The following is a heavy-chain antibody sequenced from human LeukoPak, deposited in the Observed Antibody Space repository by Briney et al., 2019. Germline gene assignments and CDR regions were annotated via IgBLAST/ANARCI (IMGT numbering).Heavy chain of an antibody. V-gene: IGHV4-39*07. CDR2: IYYSGST. CDR3: ASWYYYDSSGYSDYFDY. J-gene: IGHJ4*02. Sequence: SETLSLACTVSGGSISSSSYYWGWIRQPPGKGLEWIGSIYYSGSTYYNPSLKSRVTISVDTSKNQFSLKLSSVTAADTAVYYCASWYYYDSSGYSDYFDYWGQGTLVTVSS. D-gene: IGHD3-22*01. CDR1: GGSISSSSYY.